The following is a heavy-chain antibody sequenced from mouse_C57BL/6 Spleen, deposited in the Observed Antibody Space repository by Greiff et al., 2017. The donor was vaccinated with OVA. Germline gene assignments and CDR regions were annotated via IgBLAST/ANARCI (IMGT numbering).Heavy chain of an antibody. CDR3: AQITTVVAR. CDR1: GYTFTDYY. J-gene: IGHJ2*01. Sequence: EVQLQQSGPELVKPGASVKISCKASGYTFTDYYMNWVKQSHGKSLEWIGDINPNNGGTSYNQKFKGKATLTVDTSSSTAYMELRSLTSEDSAVDYCAQITTVVARWGQGTTLTVSS. CDR2: INPNNGGT. D-gene: IGHD1-1*01. V-gene: IGHV1-26*01.